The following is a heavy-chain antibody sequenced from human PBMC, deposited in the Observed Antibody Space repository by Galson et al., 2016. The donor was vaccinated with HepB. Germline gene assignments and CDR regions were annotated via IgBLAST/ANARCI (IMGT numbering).Heavy chain of an antibody. J-gene: IGHJ4*02. V-gene: IGHV3-11*04. CDR2: MSPTGTSI. D-gene: IGHD6-13*01. CDR3: ARKGTSSWSIFDY. CDR1: GFTFDDYY. Sequence: SLRLSCAASGFTFDDYYMTWIRQAPGSGLQWIANMSPTGTSISYADFVKGRFTISRDNGKNSLYLQMNSLRAEDTAVYYCARKGTSSWSIFDYWGQGTLVSVSS.